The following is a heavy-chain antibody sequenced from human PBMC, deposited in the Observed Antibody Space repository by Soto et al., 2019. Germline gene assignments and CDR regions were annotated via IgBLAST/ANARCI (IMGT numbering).Heavy chain of an antibody. Sequence: QGQLVESGGALVKPGGSLRLSCVTSGFDLGSYYMTWIRQAPGKGLEWVSHISSQSIYTNYAASVKGRFTISRDNAKNSLYLQMNSLSADDTAVHYCARELDVAARPGSQRLDHWGQGTLVIVSS. V-gene: IGHV3-11*06. CDR1: GFDLGSYY. CDR3: ARELDVAARPGSQRLDH. D-gene: IGHD6-6*01. CDR2: ISSQSIYT. J-gene: IGHJ4*02.